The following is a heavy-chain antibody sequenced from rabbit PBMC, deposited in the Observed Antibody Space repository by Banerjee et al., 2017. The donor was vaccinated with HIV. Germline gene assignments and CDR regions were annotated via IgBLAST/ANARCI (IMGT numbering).Heavy chain of an antibody. J-gene: IGHJ4*01. CDR2: IYAGSSGST. Sequence: QSLEESGGDLVKPGASLTLTCTASGFSFSNKYVMCWVRQAPGKGLEWIACIYAGSSGSTYYASWAKGRFTISKTSSTTVTLQMTSLTAADTATYFCARDEQASGGYVFNLWGPGTLVTVS. D-gene: IGHD1-1*01. CDR1: GFSFSNKYV. CDR3: ARDEQASGGYVFNL. V-gene: IGHV1S40*01.